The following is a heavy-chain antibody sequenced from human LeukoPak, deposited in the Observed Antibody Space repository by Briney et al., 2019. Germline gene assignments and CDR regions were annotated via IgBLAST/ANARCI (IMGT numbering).Heavy chain of an antibody. V-gene: IGHV3-7*03. Sequence: GRSLRLSCAAAGFTVSSFWMSWVRQAPGKGREWVANIKKDGSEKYYADSVKGRFTISRDNAKNSLYLQMNSLRAEDTAVYYCGKAGDYYYDSSGYYYDYWGQGTLVTVSS. CDR3: GKAGDYYYDSSGYYYDY. CDR2: IKKDGSEK. CDR1: GFTVSSFW. J-gene: IGHJ4*02. D-gene: IGHD3-22*01.